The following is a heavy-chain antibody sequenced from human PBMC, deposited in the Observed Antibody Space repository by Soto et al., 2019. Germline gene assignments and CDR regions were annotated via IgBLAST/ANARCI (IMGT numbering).Heavy chain of an antibody. CDR1: GGSISSSSYY. J-gene: IGHJ4*02. CDR3: ASPFTYCSSTSCYAF. D-gene: IGHD2-2*01. Sequence: QLQLQESGPGLVKPSETLSLTCTVSGGSISSSSYYWGWIRQPPGKGLEWIGSIYYSGSTYYNPSLKSRVTISVDTSTNQFSLKLSSVTAADTAVYYCASPFTYCSSTSCYAFWGQGTLVTVSS. CDR2: IYYSGST. V-gene: IGHV4-39*01.